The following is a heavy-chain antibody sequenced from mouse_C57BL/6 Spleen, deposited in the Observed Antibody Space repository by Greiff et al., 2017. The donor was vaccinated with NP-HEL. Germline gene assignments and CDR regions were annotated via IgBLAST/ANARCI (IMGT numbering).Heavy chain of an antibody. V-gene: IGHV1-26*01. D-gene: IGHD2-3*01. Sequence: VQLQQSGPELVKPGASVKISCKASGYTFTDYYMNWVKQSHGKSLEWIGDINPNNGGTSYNQKFKGKATLTVDKSSSTAYMELRSLTSEDSAVYYCAKGVYDGYWFAYWGQGTLVTVSA. J-gene: IGHJ3*01. CDR3: AKGVYDGYWFAY. CDR1: GYTFTDYY. CDR2: INPNNGGT.